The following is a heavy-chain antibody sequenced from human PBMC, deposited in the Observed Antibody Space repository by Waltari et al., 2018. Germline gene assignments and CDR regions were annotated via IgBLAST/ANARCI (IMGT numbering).Heavy chain of an antibody. Sequence: QVQLVQSGAEVKKPGSSVKVSCKASGGTFSSYAISWVRQAPGQGLEWMGRIIPIFGTANYAQKFQGRVTMTRDTSISTAYMELSRLRSDDTAVYYCARVGVWGSYRIDFDYWGQGTLVTVSS. CDR2: IIPIFGTA. CDR1: GGTFSSYA. CDR3: ARVGVWGSYRIDFDY. D-gene: IGHD3-16*02. J-gene: IGHJ4*02. V-gene: IGHV1-69*05.